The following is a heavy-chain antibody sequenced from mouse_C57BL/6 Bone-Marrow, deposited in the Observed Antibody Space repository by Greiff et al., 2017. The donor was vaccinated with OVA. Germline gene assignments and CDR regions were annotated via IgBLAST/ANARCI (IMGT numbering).Heavy chain of an antibody. CDR3: ATDD. CDR1: RYTFNSYW. J-gene: IGHJ2*01. Sequence: VKLQQPGAELVRPGSSVKLSCKASRYTFNSYWMDWVKQRPGQGLEWIGNIYPSDSETHYNQKFKDKATWTVDKSSSTAYIQLSSLTSEDSAVYYCATDDWGQGTTLTVSS. V-gene: IGHV1-61*01. CDR2: IYPSDSET.